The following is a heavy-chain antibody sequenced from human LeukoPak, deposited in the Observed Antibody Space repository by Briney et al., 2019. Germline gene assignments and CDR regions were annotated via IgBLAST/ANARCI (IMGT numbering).Heavy chain of an antibody. CDR3: ARDFHGDHDY. D-gene: IGHD4-17*01. Sequence: GGSLRLSCAASGFTLSGYWIHWVRQAPGKGLVWVARINPDGSITSYADSVKGRITISRDNAKNTLYLQMYSLRAEDTAVYYCARDFHGDHDYWGQGTLVTVSS. V-gene: IGHV3-74*01. J-gene: IGHJ4*02. CDR2: INPDGSIT. CDR1: GFTLSGYW.